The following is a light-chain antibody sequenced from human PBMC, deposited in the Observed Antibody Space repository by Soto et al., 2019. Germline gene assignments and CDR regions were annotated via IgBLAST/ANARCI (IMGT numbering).Light chain of an antibody. V-gene: IGKV4-1*01. Sequence: DIVMTQSPDSLAVSLGERATINCKSSQSVLYSSNNKNYLAWYQQKPGQPPKLLIYWASTRESGVPDRFSGSGSGTDFTLTISSLQAEDAAVYYCQQYYSILWTFGQGTKVEIK. CDR3: QQYYSILWT. CDR2: WAS. J-gene: IGKJ1*01. CDR1: QSVLYSSNNKNY.